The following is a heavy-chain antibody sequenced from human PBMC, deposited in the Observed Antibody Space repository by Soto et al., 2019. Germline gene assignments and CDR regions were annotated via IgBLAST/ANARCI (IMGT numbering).Heavy chain of an antibody. V-gene: IGHV3-73*01. D-gene: IGHD3-3*01. J-gene: IGHJ4*02. Sequence: GVSLRLSCAASGFTFSGSVVHWVRQTSGKGLEWVGRIRSKANNYATAYAVSVKGRFTISRDDSRNTAYLQMNSLKTEDTAVYYCARGVYDFWSGHPKGLDYWGQGTVVTVSS. CDR3: ARGVYDFWSGHPKGLDY. CDR1: GFTFSGSV. CDR2: IRSKANNYAT.